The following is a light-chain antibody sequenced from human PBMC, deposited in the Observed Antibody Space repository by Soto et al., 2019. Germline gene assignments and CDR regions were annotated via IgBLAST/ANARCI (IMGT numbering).Light chain of an antibody. CDR1: QGISTW. CDR3: QHTNNFHFT. CDR2: TAS. Sequence: IQLTQSPSSLSASTGDRVTITCRASQGISTWLAWYQQKPGKAPKLLIYTASRLQTGVPPRFSGSGSGTDFTLTINSLQPEDFATYYCQHTNNFHFTFGQGTRLEI. V-gene: IGKV1-12*01. J-gene: IGKJ5*01.